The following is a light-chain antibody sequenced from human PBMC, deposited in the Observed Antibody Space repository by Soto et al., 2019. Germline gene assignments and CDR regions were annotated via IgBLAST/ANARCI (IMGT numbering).Light chain of an antibody. J-gene: IGLJ2*01. CDR2: SDD. CDR3: AAWDDSLNGVV. V-gene: IGLV1-36*01. Sequence: QSALTQPPSVSEAPRQRVIISCSGSSSNIGHSAVSWYQQLPGQAPKLLIYSDDLLPSGVSDRFSGSKSATSASLAISGLQSEDEAHYYCAAWDDSLNGVVFGGGTKVTVL. CDR1: SSNIGHSA.